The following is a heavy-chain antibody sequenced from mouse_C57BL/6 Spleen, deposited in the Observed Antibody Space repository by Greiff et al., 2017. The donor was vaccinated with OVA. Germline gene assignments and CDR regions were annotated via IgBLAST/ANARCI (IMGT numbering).Heavy chain of an antibody. CDR2: IYPGNGDT. CDR1: GYTFTSYN. Sequence: QVQLQQSGAELVRPGASVKMSCKASGYTFTSYNMHRVKQTPRQGLEWIGAIYPGNGDTSYNQKFKGKATLTVDKSSSTAYMQLSSLTSEDSAVYFCARKDYAMDYWGQGTSVTVSS. CDR3: ARKDYAMDY. V-gene: IGHV1-12*01. J-gene: IGHJ4*01.